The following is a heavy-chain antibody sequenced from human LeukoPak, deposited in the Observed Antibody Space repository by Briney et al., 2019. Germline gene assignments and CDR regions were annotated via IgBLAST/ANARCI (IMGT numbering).Heavy chain of an antibody. J-gene: IGHJ4*02. V-gene: IGHV3-9*01. D-gene: IGHD3-22*01. CDR3: AKDLSNDSSGYYDY. Sequence: GGSLRLSCAASGFTFDDYAMHWVRQAPGKGLEWVSGISWNSGSIGYADSVKGRFTISRDNAKNSLYLQMNSLRAEDTALYYCAKDLSNDSSGYYDYWGQGTLVTVSS. CDR1: GFTFDDYA. CDR2: ISWNSGSI.